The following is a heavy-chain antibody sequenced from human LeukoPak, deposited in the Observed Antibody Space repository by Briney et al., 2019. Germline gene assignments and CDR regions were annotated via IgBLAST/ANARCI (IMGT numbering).Heavy chain of an antibody. CDR2: ISYDGSNK. J-gene: IGHJ4*02. CDR1: GFPFSGFY. Sequence: GGSLRLSCAASGFPFSGFYMTWIRQAPGKGLEWVAVISYDGSNKYYADSVKGRFTISRDNSKNTLYLQMNSLRAEDTAVYYCARPNRSRWLVLYYFDYWGQGTLVTVSS. V-gene: IGHV3-30*03. D-gene: IGHD6-19*01. CDR3: ARPNRSRWLVLYYFDY.